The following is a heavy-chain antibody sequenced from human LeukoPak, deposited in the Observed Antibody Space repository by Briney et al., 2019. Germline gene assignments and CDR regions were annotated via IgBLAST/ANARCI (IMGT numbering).Heavy chain of an antibody. CDR2: IWYDGSNK. CDR3: ASSTITATLDY. J-gene: IGHJ4*02. D-gene: IGHD5-24*01. CDR1: GFTFSSYG. Sequence: GGSLRLSCAASGFTFSSYGMHWVRQAPGKGLEWVAVIWYDGSNKYYADSVKGRFTISRDNSKNTLYLQMNSLRAEGTAVYYCASSTITATLDYWGQGTLVTVSS. V-gene: IGHV3-33*01.